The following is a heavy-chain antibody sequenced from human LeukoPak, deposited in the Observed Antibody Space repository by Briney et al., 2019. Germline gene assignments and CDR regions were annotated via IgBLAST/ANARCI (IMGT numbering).Heavy chain of an antibody. CDR1: GYTFTGYY. J-gene: IGHJ5*02. CDR2: INPNSGGT. Sequence: GASVKVSCKASGYTFTGYYMHWVRQAPGQGLEWMGWINPNSGGTNYAQKFQGRVTMTRDTSISTAYMELSRLRSDDTAAYYCAREIAAAGWGFDPWGQGTLVTVSS. V-gene: IGHV1-2*02. CDR3: AREIAAAGWGFDP. D-gene: IGHD6-13*01.